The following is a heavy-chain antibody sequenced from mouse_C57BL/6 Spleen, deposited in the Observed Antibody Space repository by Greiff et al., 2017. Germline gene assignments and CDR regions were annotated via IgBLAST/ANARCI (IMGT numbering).Heavy chain of an antibody. CDR3: ARQNYGSFDY. Sequence: EVMLVESGGGLVQPGGSLKLSCAASGFTFSDYYMYWVRQTPEKRLEWVAYISNGGGSTYYPDTVKGRFTISRDNAKNTLYLQMSRLKSEDTAMYYCARQNYGSFDYGGQGTTLTASS. CDR1: GFTFSDYY. J-gene: IGHJ2*01. V-gene: IGHV5-12*01. D-gene: IGHD1-1*01. CDR2: ISNGGGST.